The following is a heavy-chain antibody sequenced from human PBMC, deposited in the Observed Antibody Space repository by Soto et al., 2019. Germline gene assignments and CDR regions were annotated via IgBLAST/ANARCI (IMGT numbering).Heavy chain of an antibody. CDR3: ARDDKNWFDP. CDR2: VNGYNGYT. Sequence: QVQLVQSGTEVKKPGASVKVSCKASGYTFSTYVISWLRQAPGQGPEWMGWVNGYNGYTKYAEKFQGRVTMTTDTSTSTAYMELWSLRSDDTAVYYCARDDKNWFDPWGQGILVSVSS. J-gene: IGHJ5*02. CDR1: GYTFSTYV. V-gene: IGHV1-18*01.